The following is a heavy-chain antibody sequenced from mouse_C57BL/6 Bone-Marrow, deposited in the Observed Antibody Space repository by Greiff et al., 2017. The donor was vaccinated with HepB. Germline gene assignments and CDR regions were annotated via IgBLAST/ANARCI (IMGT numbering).Heavy chain of an antibody. J-gene: IGHJ2*01. CDR3: ARYLGGVDY. CDR1: GFTFTDYY. V-gene: IGHV7-3*01. CDR2: IRNKANGYTT. D-gene: IGHD3-1*01. Sequence: EVMLVESGGGLVQPGGSLSLSCAASGFTFTDYYMSWVRQPPGKALEWLGFIRNKANGYTTEYSASVKGRFTISRDNSQSILYLQMNALRAEDSATYYCARYLGGVDYWGQGTTLTVSS.